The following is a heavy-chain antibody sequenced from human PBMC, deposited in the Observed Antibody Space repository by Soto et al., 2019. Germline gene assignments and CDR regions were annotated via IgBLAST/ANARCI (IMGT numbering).Heavy chain of an antibody. J-gene: IGHJ5*02. D-gene: IGHD3-3*01. CDR2: IFHGGNT. Sequence: SATLSLTCAVSGFFISSGKYWGWIRKPPGKGLECISSIFHGGNTYYKPSLKSRVTISVDTSKNQFSLKLSSVTAADTAVYYCARDFSIFGPQNWFDPCGQGTLVTVSS. CDR1: GFFISSGKY. CDR3: ARDFSIFGPQNWFDP. V-gene: IGHV4-38-2*02.